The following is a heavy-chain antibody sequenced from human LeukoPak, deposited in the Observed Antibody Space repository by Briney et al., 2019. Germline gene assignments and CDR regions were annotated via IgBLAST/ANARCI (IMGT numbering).Heavy chain of an antibody. D-gene: IGHD3-10*01. V-gene: IGHV3-30-3*01. CDR1: GFTFSDYA. Sequence: PGGSLRLSRAASGFTFSDYAMHWVRQAPGKGLDWVALISYDGSNKNYADSVKGRFTISRDNSKNTFYLQMNSLRPEDTAMYFCARGSLLRGPDYWGQGALDTVSS. CDR3: ARGSLLRGPDY. CDR2: ISYDGSNK. J-gene: IGHJ4*02.